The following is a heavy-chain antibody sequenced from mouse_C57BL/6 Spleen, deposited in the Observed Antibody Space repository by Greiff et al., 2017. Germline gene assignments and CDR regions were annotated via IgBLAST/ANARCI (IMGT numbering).Heavy chain of an antibody. J-gene: IGHJ4*01. Sequence: VKLVESGPGLVQPSQSLSITCTVSGFSLTSYGVHWVRQSPGQGLEWLGVIWRGGSTDYNAAFISRLSISKDNSKIQVFFKMNSLQADDTAIYYCARRGYYGSSLYAMDYWGQGTSVTVSS. CDR1: GFSLTSYG. CDR2: IWRGGST. V-gene: IGHV2-2*01. CDR3: ARRGYYGSSLYAMDY. D-gene: IGHD1-1*01.